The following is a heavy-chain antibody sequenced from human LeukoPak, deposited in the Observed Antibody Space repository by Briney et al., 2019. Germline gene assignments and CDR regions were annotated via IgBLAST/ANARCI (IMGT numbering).Heavy chain of an antibody. J-gene: IGHJ4*02. CDR2: TYYSGST. CDR3: ARDQYSSSCHDY. D-gene: IGHD6-13*01. V-gene: IGHV4-61*08. CDR1: GGSISSGGYY. Sequence: SETLSLTCTVSGGSISSGGYYWSWIRQPPGKGLEWIGYTYYSGSTNYNPSLKSRVTISVDTSKNQFSLKQSSVTAADTAVYYCARDQYSSSCHDYWSQGTLVTVSS.